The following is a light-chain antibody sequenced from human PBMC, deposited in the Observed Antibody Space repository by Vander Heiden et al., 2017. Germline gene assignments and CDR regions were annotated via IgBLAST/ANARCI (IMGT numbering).Light chain of an antibody. V-gene: IGLV2-14*03. Sequence: QSALTQPAPVSGPPGQSITIPCTGTSSDVGGYNYVSWYQQHPGRAPKLVIFDVSSRPSGVSARISGSKSGSTASLTISGLQLEDEADYYCTSYTSTSPRIFGTGTKVSVL. CDR3: TSYTSTSPRI. CDR1: SSDVGGYNY. CDR2: DVS. J-gene: IGLJ1*01.